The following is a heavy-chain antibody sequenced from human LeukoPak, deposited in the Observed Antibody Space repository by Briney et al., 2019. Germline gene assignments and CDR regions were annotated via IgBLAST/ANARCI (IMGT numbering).Heavy chain of an antibody. Sequence: GGSLRLSCAASGFTFSSYSMNWVRQAPGKGLEWVSSISSSSSYIYYADSVKGRFTISRGNAKNSLYLQMNSLRAEDTAVYYCAKAGRHYYGSGSYYSDYWGQGTLVTVSS. J-gene: IGHJ4*02. CDR3: AKAGRHYYGSGSYYSDY. V-gene: IGHV3-21*04. CDR2: ISSSSSYI. CDR1: GFTFSSYS. D-gene: IGHD3-10*01.